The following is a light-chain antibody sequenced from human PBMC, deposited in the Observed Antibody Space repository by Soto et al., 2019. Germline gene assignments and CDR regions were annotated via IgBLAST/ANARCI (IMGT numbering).Light chain of an antibody. Sequence: QSALTQHASVSGSPGQSITISCTGTSSDFGGYNYVSWYQQHPGKAPKLVIYEVSNRPSGVSNRFSGSKSGNTASLTISGLQAEDEADYYCSSYTGSNTRYVFGTGTKLTVL. CDR2: EVS. J-gene: IGLJ1*01. V-gene: IGLV2-14*01. CDR3: SSYTGSNTRYV. CDR1: SSDFGGYNY.